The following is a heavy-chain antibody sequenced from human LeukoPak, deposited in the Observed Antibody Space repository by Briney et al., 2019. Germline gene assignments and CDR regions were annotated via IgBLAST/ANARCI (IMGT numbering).Heavy chain of an antibody. CDR2: INSDGSST. V-gene: IGHV3-74*01. Sequence: PGGSLRLSCAASGFTFSSYWMHWVRQAPGKGLVWVSRINSDGSSTSYADSVTGRFTISRDNAKNTLYLQMNSLRAEDTAVYYCASETKRGYSYGSPTDAFDIWGQGTMVTVSS. J-gene: IGHJ3*02. CDR3: ASETKRGYSYGSPTDAFDI. CDR1: GFTFSSYW. D-gene: IGHD5-18*01.